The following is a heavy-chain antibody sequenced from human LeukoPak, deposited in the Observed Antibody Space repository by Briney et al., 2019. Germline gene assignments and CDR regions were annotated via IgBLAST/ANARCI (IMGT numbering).Heavy chain of an antibody. J-gene: IGHJ4*02. V-gene: IGHV4-39*01. CDR2: MYYSGST. CDR1: GGSITSGSYF. CDR3: ARPLAVAGTL. Sequence: SETLSLTCSVSGGSITSGSYFWGWIRQPPGKGLEWIGSMYYSGSTYYSPSLQSRVTISVDTSNNQFSLKLSSVTAADTAVYYCARPLAVAGTLWGQGTLVTVSS. D-gene: IGHD6-19*01.